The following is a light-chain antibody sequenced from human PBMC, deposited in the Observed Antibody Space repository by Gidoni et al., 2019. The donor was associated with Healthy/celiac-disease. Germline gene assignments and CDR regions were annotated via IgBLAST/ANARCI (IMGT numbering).Light chain of an antibody. CDR3: HQYGSSPQT. V-gene: IGKV3-20*01. CDR2: GSS. CDR1: QSVSSSF. Sequence: EIVLTQSPGTLSLSPGERATLSCRASQSVSSSFLAWYQQKPGQVPMLLIYGSSSRATGLPDSFIGSGSGTDFTLTISRLEPEDFAVYYCHQYGSSPQTFGQGTKVEVK. J-gene: IGKJ1*01.